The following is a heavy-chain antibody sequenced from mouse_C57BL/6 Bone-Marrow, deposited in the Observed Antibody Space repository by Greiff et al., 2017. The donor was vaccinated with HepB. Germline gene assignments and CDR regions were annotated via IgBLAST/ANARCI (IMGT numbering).Heavy chain of an antibody. V-gene: IGHV1-39*01. J-gene: IGHJ2*01. Sequence: VHVKQSGPELVKPGASVKISCKASGYSFTDYNMNWVKQSNGKSLEWIGVINPNYGTTSYNQKFKGKATLTVDQSSSTAYMQLNSLTSEDSAVYYCARDGSSYEVYYFDYWGQGTTLTVSS. D-gene: IGHD1-1*01. CDR3: ARDGSSYEVYYFDY. CDR1: GYSFTDYN. CDR2: INPNYGTT.